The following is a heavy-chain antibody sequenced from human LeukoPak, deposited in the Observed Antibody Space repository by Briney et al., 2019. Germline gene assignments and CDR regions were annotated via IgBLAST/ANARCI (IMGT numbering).Heavy chain of an antibody. J-gene: IGHJ6*04. Sequence: GGSLRLSCAASGFTFSYYEMNWVRQAPGKGLEWVSYISSSGTTIYYADSVKGRFTISRDNAKNSLYLQMNSLRAEDTAVYYCARYGSGSGLGNPFKQLKRYYGMDVWGKGTTVTVSS. D-gene: IGHD3-10*01. V-gene: IGHV3-48*03. CDR2: ISSSGTTI. CDR3: ARYGSGSGLGNPFKQLKRYYGMDV. CDR1: GFTFSYYE.